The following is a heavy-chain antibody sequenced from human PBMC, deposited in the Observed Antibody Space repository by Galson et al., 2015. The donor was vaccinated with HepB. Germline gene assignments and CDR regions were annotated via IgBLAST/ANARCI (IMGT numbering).Heavy chain of an antibody. Sequence: SLRLSCAASGFTFSSYSMNWVRQAPGKGLEWVSSISSSSSYIYYADSVKGRFTISRDNAKNSLYLQMNSLGAEDTAVYYCARDLSSSWYFWDAFDIWGQGTMVTVSS. J-gene: IGHJ3*02. CDR3: ARDLSSSWYFWDAFDI. CDR1: GFTFSSYS. V-gene: IGHV3-21*01. CDR2: ISSSSSYI. D-gene: IGHD6-13*01.